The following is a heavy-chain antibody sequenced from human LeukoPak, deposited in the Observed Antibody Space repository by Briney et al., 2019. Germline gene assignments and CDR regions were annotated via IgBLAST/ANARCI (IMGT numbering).Heavy chain of an antibody. CDR2: ISYDGSNK. CDR3: ARDRNDILTGYSELGY. J-gene: IGHJ4*02. CDR1: GFTFSSYA. Sequence: GRSLRLSCAASGFTFSSYAMHWVRQAPGKGLEWVAVISYDGSNKYYADSVKGRFTISRDNSKNTLYLQMNSLRAEDTAEYYCARDRNDILTGYSELGYWGQGTLVTVSS. D-gene: IGHD3-9*01. V-gene: IGHV3-30-3*01.